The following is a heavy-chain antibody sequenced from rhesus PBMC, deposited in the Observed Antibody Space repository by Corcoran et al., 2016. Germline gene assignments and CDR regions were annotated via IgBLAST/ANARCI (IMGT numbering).Heavy chain of an antibody. CDR1: GGSISSNS. J-gene: IGHJ4*01. CDR3: VGLMVAGPVEY. D-gene: IGHD6-37*01. CDR2: ISGDDRST. Sequence: QLQLQESGPGLVKPSETLSVTCAVSGGSISSNSWTWIRQPPGKGLEWLGRISGDDRSTDYNPSLKSRFTISTDTSKTQFSLKVDSVTAADTSVYYCVGLMVAGPVEYWGQGVLVTVSS. V-gene: IGHV4-173*01.